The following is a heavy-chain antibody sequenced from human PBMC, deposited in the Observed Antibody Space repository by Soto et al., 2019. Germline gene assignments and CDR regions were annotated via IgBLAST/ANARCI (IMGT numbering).Heavy chain of an antibody. V-gene: IGHV3-23*01. CDR1: GFTFCSYA. Sequence: GGSLRISCAACGFTFCSYAMSGVRQEPGKGLEWVSAISGSGGSTYYADSVKGRFTISRDNSKNTLYLQMNSLRAEDTAVYYCVSGYTGFPFDYWGQGTLATVSS. CDR3: VSGYTGFPFDY. D-gene: IGHD2-2*02. J-gene: IGHJ4*02. CDR2: ISGSGGST.